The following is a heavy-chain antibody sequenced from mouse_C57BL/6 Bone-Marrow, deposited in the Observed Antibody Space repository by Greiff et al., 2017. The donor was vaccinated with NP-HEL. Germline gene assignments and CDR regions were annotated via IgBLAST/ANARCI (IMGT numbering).Heavy chain of an antibody. CDR1: GYTFTDYY. Sequence: VQLQQSGPVLVKPGASVKMSCKASGYTFTDYYMNWVKQSHGKSLEWIGDINPYNGGTSYNQKFKGKATLTVDKSSSTAYMELNSLTSEDSAVYDCARQLWQRDAMDYWGQGTSVTVSS. V-gene: IGHV1-19*01. D-gene: IGHD3-3*01. CDR2: INPYNGGT. CDR3: ARQLWQRDAMDY. J-gene: IGHJ4*01.